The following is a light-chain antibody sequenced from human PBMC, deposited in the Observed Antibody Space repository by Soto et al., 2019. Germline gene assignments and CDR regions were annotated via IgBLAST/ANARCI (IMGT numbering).Light chain of an antibody. J-gene: IGLJ1*01. CDR2: EVS. Sequence: QSVLTQPASVSGSPGQSITISCTGTSSDVGGLDYVSWYQHHPGKAPKLIIHEVSSRPSGVSDRFSGSKSGNTASLTISTLQAEDEANYYCSSYTTSSTYVFGTGTKVTVL. V-gene: IGLV2-14*01. CDR3: SSYTTSSTYV. CDR1: SSDVGGLDY.